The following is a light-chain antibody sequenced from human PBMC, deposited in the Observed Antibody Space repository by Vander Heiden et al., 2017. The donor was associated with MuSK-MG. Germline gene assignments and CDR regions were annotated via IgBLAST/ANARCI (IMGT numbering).Light chain of an antibody. CDR1: QDISNY. Sequence: SQMPQSPSSLSASVGVRVTITCQASQDISNYLNWYQQKPGKAPKLLIYDASNLETGVPSRFSGSGSGTDFTFTISSLQPEDIATYYCQQDDNLPRTFGQGTKVEIK. V-gene: IGKV1-33*01. J-gene: IGKJ4*01. CDR3: QQDDNLPRT. CDR2: DAS.